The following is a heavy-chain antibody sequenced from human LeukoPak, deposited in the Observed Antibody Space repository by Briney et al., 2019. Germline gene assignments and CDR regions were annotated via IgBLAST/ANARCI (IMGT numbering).Heavy chain of an antibody. J-gene: IGHJ4*02. V-gene: IGHV4-38-2*02. CDR1: GYFISDAYY. Sequence: SETLSLTCTVSGYFISDAYYWVWIRQPPGKGLEWIGSIYNSGSTFYNPSLKTRVTISVDTSANQFSLKLNSVTAADTAVYYCARHDIIGYFDYWGQGTLATVSS. CDR3: ARHDIIGYFDY. D-gene: IGHD1-20*01. CDR2: IYNSGST.